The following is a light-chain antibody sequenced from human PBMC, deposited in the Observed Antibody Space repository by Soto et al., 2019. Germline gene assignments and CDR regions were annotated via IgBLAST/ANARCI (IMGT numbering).Light chain of an antibody. V-gene: IGKV3-15*01. CDR2: VAS. CDR1: QSVNSN. J-gene: IGKJ4*01. Sequence: EIVMTQSPVTLSVSPGDRATLSCMASQSVNSNLAWYQHKPGQTPKLLIYVASTRATGIPARFSGSGSGTDSTPTISSQYSEDSAFYYCQQYNVWPLTFGGGTKVEFK. CDR3: QQYNVWPLT.